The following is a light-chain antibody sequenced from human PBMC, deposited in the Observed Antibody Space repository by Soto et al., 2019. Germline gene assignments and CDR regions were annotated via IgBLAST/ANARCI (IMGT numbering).Light chain of an antibody. Sequence: QSVLTQPPSASGTPGQRVTISCSGSRSNIGSNTVNWYQQLPGTAPGLLIYSNHQRPSGVPDRFSGSRSGTSASLAISGLQSEDEADYYCAAWDDSLNGWVFGGGTKVTVL. CDR3: AAWDDSLNGWV. V-gene: IGLV1-44*01. J-gene: IGLJ3*02. CDR2: SNH. CDR1: RSNIGSNT.